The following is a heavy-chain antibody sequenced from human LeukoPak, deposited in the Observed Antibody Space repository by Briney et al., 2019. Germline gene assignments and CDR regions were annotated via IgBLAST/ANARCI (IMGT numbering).Heavy chain of an antibody. J-gene: IGHJ4*02. CDR3: ARGRPGLASAGTYDF. V-gene: IGHV1-8*01. Sequence: ASVKVSCKASGYTFTSSDINWVRQAPGQGLEWMGWANPNSGKTGYARKFQGRVTMTKNTSISTAYMEVSSLGYDDTAIYYCARGRPGLASAGTYDFWGQGTLITVSS. D-gene: IGHD6-13*01. CDR1: GYTFTSSD. CDR2: ANPNSGKT.